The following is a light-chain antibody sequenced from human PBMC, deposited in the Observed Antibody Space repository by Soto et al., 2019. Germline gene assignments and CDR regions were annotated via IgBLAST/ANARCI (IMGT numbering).Light chain of an antibody. J-gene: IGLJ1*01. CDR1: SSDVGGYNY. V-gene: IGLV2-11*01. Sequence: QSVLTQPRSVSGSPGQSVTISCTGTSSDVGGYNYVSWYQQHPGKPPKVMIYDVSERPSGVPDRFSGSKSGNTAALTSSGLQAEDEADYYCCSYAGSPRYVLGTGTKLTVL. CDR3: CSYAGSPRYV. CDR2: DVS.